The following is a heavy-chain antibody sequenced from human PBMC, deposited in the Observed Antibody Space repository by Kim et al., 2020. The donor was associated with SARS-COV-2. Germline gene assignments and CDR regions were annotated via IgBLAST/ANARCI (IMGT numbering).Heavy chain of an antibody. J-gene: IGHJ4*02. V-gene: IGHV3-30*02. Sequence: VKGRFTISKDNAKNTLYLQMNSLRAEDTAVYYYAKAEYYYDSSGYYYFDYWGQGTLVTVSS. CDR3: AKAEYYYDSSGYYYFDY. D-gene: IGHD3-22*01.